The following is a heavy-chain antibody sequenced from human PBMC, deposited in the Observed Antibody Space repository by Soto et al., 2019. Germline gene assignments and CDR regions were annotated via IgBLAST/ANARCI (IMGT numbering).Heavy chain of an antibody. V-gene: IGHV5-51*01. D-gene: IGHD1-26*01. CDR3: ARLPNLYSPYFDY. Sequence: PGESLKISCQGSGYSFSNYWIGWVRQMPGKGLEWMGILFPGDSDTKYSPSFQGQVTISVDKSITTAYLLFTSLKASDPAIYFCARLPNLYSPYFDYWGQGTLVTVSS. CDR2: LFPGDSDT. CDR1: GYSFSNYW. J-gene: IGHJ4*02.